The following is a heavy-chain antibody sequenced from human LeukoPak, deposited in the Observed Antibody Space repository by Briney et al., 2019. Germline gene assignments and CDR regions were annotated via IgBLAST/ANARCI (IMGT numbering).Heavy chain of an antibody. Sequence: GGSLRLSCVASGFTFSSYAMTWVRQAPGKGLEWVSTISGSGGNTYYTGSVRGRFTISRDNSKNTLYLQMNSLRAEDTALYYCAKDAVGNSGSYYYWGQGTLVTVSS. CDR3: AKDAVGNSGSYYY. CDR1: GFTFSSYA. J-gene: IGHJ4*02. CDR2: ISGSGGNT. V-gene: IGHV3-23*01. D-gene: IGHD1-26*01.